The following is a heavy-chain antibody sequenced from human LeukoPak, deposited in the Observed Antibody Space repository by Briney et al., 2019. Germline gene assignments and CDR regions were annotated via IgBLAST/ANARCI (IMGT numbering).Heavy chain of an antibody. D-gene: IGHD2-21*02. CDR3: TRELPREVTLDY. CDR1: GLTFIIYG. J-gene: IGHJ4*01. V-gene: IGHV3-74*01. CDR2: INTDGSST. Sequence: GGSLRLSCAASGLTFIIYGMQWVRQAPGKGLVWVSRINTDGSSTSYADSVKGRFTVSRDNAKNTVYLQVNSLRAEDTAVYFCTRELPREVTLDYWGQGTLVTVSS.